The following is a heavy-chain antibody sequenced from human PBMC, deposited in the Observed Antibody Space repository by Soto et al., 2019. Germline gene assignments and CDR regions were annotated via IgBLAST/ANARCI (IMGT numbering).Heavy chain of an antibody. Sequence: QVPLVQSGAEVRKPGSSVKVSCKASGGTFSTHAISWVRQAPGQGLEWMGGIIPMFGTANHAQKFQGRVTISADASTSTAYMELSSLRSEDTAIYYCARGWGYESSDYYYAYWGQGTLVIVSS. D-gene: IGHD3-22*01. CDR1: GGTFSTHA. CDR2: IIPMFGTA. V-gene: IGHV1-69*01. J-gene: IGHJ4*02. CDR3: ARGWGYESSDYYYAY.